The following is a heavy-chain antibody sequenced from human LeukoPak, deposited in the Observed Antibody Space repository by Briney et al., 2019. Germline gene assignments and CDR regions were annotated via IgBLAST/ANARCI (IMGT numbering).Heavy chain of an antibody. CDR3: ARAIAVAGPYYFDY. D-gene: IGHD6-19*01. CDR1: GFTFSDYT. Sequence: GGSLRLSYAASGFTFSDYTMNWVRQAPGKGLEWVSSIGSVTTYIYYADSVKGRFTISRDNAKNSLSLQMNSLRAEDTAVYYCARAIAVAGPYYFDYWGQGTLVTVSS. CDR2: IGSVTTYI. V-gene: IGHV3-21*01. J-gene: IGHJ4*02.